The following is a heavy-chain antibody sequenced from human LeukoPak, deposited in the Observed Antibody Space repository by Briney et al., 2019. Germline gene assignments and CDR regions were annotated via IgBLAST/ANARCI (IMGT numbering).Heavy chain of an antibody. CDR1: GFTFSSYD. CDR3: ARGVTNDRFDY. Sequence: PGGSLRLSCAASGFTFSSYDMHWVRQATGKGLEWVSAIGTAGDTYYPGSVKGRFTISRENAKNSLYLQMNSLRAGDTAVYYCARGVTNDRFDYWGQGTLVTVSS. J-gene: IGHJ4*02. CDR2: IGTAGDT. V-gene: IGHV3-13*01. D-gene: IGHD1-1*01.